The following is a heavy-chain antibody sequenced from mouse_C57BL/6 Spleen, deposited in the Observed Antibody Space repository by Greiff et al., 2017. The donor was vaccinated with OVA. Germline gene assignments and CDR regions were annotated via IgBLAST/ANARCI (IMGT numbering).Heavy chain of an antibody. CDR2: IHPNSGST. V-gene: IGHV1-64*01. CDR1: GYTFTSYW. D-gene: IGHD3-1*01. Sequence: QVQLQHPGAELVKPGASVKLSCKASGYTFTSYWMHWVKQRPGQGLEWIGMIHPNSGSTNYNEKFKSKATLTVDKSSSTAYMQLSSLTSEDSAVYYCARQGYMDWFAYWGQGTLVTVSA. CDR3: ARQGYMDWFAY. J-gene: IGHJ3*01.